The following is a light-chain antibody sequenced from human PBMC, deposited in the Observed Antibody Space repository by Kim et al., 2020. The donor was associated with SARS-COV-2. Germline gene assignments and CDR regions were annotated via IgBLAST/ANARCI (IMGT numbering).Light chain of an antibody. CDR2: PAS. Sequence: DIQMTQSPSSVSASVGDRVTITCRASQDISRWLAWYQQKPGKAPKLLIYPASTLQSGVPLRFSGSESGTDFTLTISSLQPEDFATYFCQQANSFPVTFGGGTKVDIK. CDR1: QDISRW. CDR3: QQANSFPVT. J-gene: IGKJ4*01. V-gene: IGKV1-12*01.